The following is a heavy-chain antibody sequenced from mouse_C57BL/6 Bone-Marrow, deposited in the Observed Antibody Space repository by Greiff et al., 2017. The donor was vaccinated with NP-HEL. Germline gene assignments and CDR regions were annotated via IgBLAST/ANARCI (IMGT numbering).Heavy chain of an antibody. Sequence: QVQLQQSGAELVRPGASVTLSCKASGYTFTDYEMHWVKQTPVHGLEWIGAIDPETGGPAYNQKFKGKAILTADKSSSTAYMELRSLTSEDSAVYYCTVDYYGNSARYWGQGTSVTVSS. CDR2: IDPETGGP. CDR3: TVDYYGNSARY. CDR1: GYTFTDYE. J-gene: IGHJ4*01. V-gene: IGHV1-15*01. D-gene: IGHD2-1*01.